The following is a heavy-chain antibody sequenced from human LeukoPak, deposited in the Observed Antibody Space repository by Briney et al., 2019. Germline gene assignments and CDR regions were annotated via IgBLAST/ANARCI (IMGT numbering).Heavy chain of an antibody. CDR3: AKARDGYNYGHH. CDR1: GFTFSNYG. Sequence: PGGSLRLSCVGSGFTFSNYGMHWVRQGPGKGLEWVALIGYDGSRKFYSDSVRGRFTISRDNSKNTLYLEMDSLRDEDTAKYYCAKARDGYNYGHHWGQGTLVTVSS. J-gene: IGHJ4*02. D-gene: IGHD5-24*01. CDR2: IGYDGSRK. V-gene: IGHV3-33*03.